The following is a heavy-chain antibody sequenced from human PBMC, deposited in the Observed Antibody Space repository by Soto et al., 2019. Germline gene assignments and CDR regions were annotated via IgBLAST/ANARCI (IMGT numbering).Heavy chain of an antibody. J-gene: IGHJ6*03. CDR2: ISYSGST. CDR3: ARTYVTDVVVVPASKDYMDV. V-gene: IGHV4-39*01. D-gene: IGHD2-2*01. Sequence: QLQLQESGPGLVKPSETLSLTCTVSGGSISSSSSSWGWIRQPPGKGLEWLGIISYSGSTYYSPSLKRRVTISVDASKNLFSLKRSSVTAADTAVYYCARTYVTDVVVVPASKDYMDVWGKGTTVTVSS. CDR1: GGSISSSSSS.